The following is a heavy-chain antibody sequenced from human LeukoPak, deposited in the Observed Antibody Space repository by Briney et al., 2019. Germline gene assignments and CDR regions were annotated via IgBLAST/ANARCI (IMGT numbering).Heavy chain of an antibody. J-gene: IGHJ4*02. Sequence: GGSLRLSCAASGFTFSSYSMNWVRQAPGKGLEWVSYISSSSSTIYYADSVKGRFTISRDNAKNSLYLQMNSLRAEDTAVYYCAKGVVVVPAASHYYFDYWGQGTLVTVSS. CDR3: AKGVVVVPAASHYYFDY. V-gene: IGHV3-48*01. D-gene: IGHD2-2*01. CDR2: ISSSSSTI. CDR1: GFTFSSYS.